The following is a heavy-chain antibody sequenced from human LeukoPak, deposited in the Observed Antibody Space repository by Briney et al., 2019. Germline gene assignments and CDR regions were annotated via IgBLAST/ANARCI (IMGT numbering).Heavy chain of an antibody. CDR3: ARSSGPTYYYYCYMDG. D-gene: IGHD1-26*01. CDR2: INPSGGST. V-gene: IGHV1-46*01. Sequence: ASVKVSCKASGYTFTSYYMHWVRQAPGQGLEWMGIINPSGGSTSYAQKFQGRVTMTRDISTSTVYMELSSLRSEDTDVYYCARSSGPTYYYYCYMDGWGKGSTVGVSS. CDR1: GYTFTSYY. J-gene: IGHJ6*03.